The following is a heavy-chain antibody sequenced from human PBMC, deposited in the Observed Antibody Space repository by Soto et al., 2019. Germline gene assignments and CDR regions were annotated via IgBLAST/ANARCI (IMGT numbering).Heavy chain of an antibody. CDR2: IIPIVDIP. V-gene: IGHV1-69*02. CDR1: GGTFSRYT. J-gene: IGHJ6*02. CDR3: ASHFTGVLVLGTSPPGGDNFGWDV. Sequence: QVQLVQSGAEVKKPGSSVKVSCKASGGTFSRYTFTWVRQAPGQGLEWMGRIIPIVDIPNYAQKFQGRVTIIADKSTSTAYMELSRLTSDDTAVYYCASHFTGVLVLGTSPPGGDNFGWDVWGQGTTVSVS. D-gene: IGHD2-8*02.